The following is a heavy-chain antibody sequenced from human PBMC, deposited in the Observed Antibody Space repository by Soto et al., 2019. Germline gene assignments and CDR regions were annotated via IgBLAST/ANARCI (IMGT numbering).Heavy chain of an antibody. Sequence: GASGQVSCKPSGGTFISYAISLLLQAPVQGLEWMGRIIPIFGTANYAQKFQGRVTITADESTSTAYMELSRLTSDDTAIYFCAKSREMVPPCTNGVCDYLAGYDMDVWGQGTTVTVSS. CDR3: AKSREMVPPCTNGVCDYLAGYDMDV. J-gene: IGHJ6*02. CDR2: IIPIFGTA. V-gene: IGHV1-69*13. CDR1: GGTFISYA. D-gene: IGHD2-8*01.